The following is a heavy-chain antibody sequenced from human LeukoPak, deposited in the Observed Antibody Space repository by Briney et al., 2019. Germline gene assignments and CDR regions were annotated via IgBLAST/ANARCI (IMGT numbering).Heavy chain of an antibody. Sequence: DPGGSLRLSCAASGFTVSTYYMTWVRQAPGKGLECVSVIYSGGSTYYADSVKGRFTVSRDNSKNTLYLQMNSLRAEDTAMYYCARGLGYCTSTTCLLPFDYWGQGTLVTVYS. V-gene: IGHV3-53*01. D-gene: IGHD2-2*01. CDR1: GFTVSTYY. J-gene: IGHJ4*02. CDR3: ARGLGYCTSTTCLLPFDY. CDR2: IYSGGST.